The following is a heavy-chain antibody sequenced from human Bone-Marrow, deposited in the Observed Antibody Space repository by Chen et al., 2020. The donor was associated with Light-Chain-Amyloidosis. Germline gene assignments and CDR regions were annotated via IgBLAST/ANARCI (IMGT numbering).Heavy chain of an antibody. Sequence: QVQLQESGPGLVKPSQTLSLTCSVSGGSISSGGYYWSWIRQHPGKGLEWIGYIYYTGSTYYKPSLRGRVTMSVDTSKNQFSLRVNSVNAADTAIYYCARLDYGGSTRYYYGMDVWGQGTTVTVSS. CDR2: IYYTGST. J-gene: IGHJ6*02. CDR1: GGSISSGGYY. V-gene: IGHV4-31*03. CDR3: ARLDYGGSTRYYYGMDV. D-gene: IGHD4-17*01.